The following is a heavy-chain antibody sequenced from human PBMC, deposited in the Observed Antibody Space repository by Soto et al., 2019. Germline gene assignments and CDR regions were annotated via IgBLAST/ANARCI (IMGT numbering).Heavy chain of an antibody. CDR3: ARGGSSTSFDAFDI. V-gene: IGHV4-34*01. Sequence: SETLSLTCAVYGGSFSGYYWSWIRQPPGKGLEWIGEINHSGSTNYNPSLKSRFTISLDTSKNQFSLQLSSVTAADKAVYYCARGGSSTSFDAFDIWGQGTMVTVSS. J-gene: IGHJ3*02. CDR2: INHSGST. CDR1: GGSFSGYY. D-gene: IGHD2-2*01.